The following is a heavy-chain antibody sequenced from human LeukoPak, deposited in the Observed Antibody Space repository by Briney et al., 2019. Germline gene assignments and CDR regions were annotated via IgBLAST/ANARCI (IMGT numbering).Heavy chain of an antibody. CDR3: ARVRERAYYDSSGYYYGMDV. CDR2: INPNSGGT. V-gene: IGHV1-2*02. D-gene: IGHD3-22*01. Sequence: ASVKVSCKASGYTFTGYYMHWVRQAPGQGLEWMGWINPNSGGTNYAQKFQGRVTMTRDTSISTTYMELSRLRSDDTAVYYCARVRERAYYDSSGYYYGMDVWGQGTTVTVSS. CDR1: GYTFTGYY. J-gene: IGHJ6*02.